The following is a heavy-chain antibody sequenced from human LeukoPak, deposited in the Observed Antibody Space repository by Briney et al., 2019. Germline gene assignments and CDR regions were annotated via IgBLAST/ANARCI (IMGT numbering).Heavy chain of an antibody. CDR1: GYTFTGYY. CDR2: INPNSGGT. J-gene: IGHJ4*02. CDR3: ARERGYSGYDFVIGY. Sequence: ASVKVSCKASGYTFTGYYMHWVRQAPGQGLELMGLINPNSGGTNFAQNFQGRVTMTRDKSISPGYMELSRLRYDDTAVYYCARERGYSGYDFVIGYWGQGTLVTVSS. V-gene: IGHV1-2*02. D-gene: IGHD5-12*01.